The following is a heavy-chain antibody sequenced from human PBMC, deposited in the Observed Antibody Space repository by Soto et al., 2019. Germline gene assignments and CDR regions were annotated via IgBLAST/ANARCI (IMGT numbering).Heavy chain of an antibody. J-gene: IGHJ6*02. V-gene: IGHV3-33*01. D-gene: IGHD6-13*01. CDR3: AGRQISPPTRGAASARGGMDV. Sequence: QVQLVESGGGVVQPGRSLRLSCAASGFTFNNYGMHWVRQAPGKGLEWVAVIWNDGNGYYYANSVKGRFTISRDNSKNTLYLQMSSLRVEDTALYYCAGRQISPPTRGAASARGGMDVWGQGTTVTVSS. CDR1: GFTFNNYG. CDR2: IWNDGNGY.